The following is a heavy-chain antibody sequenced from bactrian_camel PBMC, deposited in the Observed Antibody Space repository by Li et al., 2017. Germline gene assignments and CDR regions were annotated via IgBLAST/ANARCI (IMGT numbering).Heavy chain of an antibody. Sequence: HVQLVESGGGSVQTGGSLTLSCQGASGFKVMAWFRQGPGNKREAVAAIDTDGSTNYIDSVKGRFTISKDAADYTLYLSMTNLKPEDTAVYYCAASGSARWLVDRIGRNWGRYWGQGTQVTVS. V-gene: IGHV3S53*01. CDR3: AASGSARWLVDRIGRNWGRY. J-gene: IGHJ4*01. D-gene: IGHD7*01. CDR2: IDTDGST. CDR1: SGFKV.